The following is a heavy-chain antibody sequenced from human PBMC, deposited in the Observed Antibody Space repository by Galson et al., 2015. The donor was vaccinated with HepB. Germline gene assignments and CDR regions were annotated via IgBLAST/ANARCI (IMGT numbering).Heavy chain of an antibody. CDR2: ISSSSTTI. CDR3: VFRSGYDLNPLDY. D-gene: IGHD5-12*01. J-gene: IGHJ4*02. CDR1: TFIFSTYS. Sequence: SLRPSCAASTFIFSTYSMNWVRQAPGKGLEWVSYISSSSTTIYYADSVKGRFAISRDNAKNSLYLQMNSLRAEDTAVYYCVFRSGYDLNPLDYWGQGTLVTVSS. V-gene: IGHV3-48*04.